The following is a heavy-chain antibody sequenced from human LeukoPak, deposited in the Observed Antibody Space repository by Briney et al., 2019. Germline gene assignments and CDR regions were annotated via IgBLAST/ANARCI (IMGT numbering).Heavy chain of an antibody. Sequence: GGSLRLSCAASGFTFSSSAMSWVRQAPGKGLEWVSSISGSGSGGSTYYADSVKGRFTISRDNSKNTLYLQMNSLRAEDTAVYYCANYPNQVVFFSWGQGTLVTVSS. D-gene: IGHD2-2*01. CDR1: GFTFSSSA. CDR3: ANYPNQVVFFS. V-gene: IGHV3-23*01. CDR2: ISGSGSGGST. J-gene: IGHJ5*02.